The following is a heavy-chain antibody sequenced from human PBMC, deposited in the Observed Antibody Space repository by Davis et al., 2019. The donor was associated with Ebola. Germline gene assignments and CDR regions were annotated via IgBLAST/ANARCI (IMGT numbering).Heavy chain of an antibody. CDR2: ISAYNGNT. CDR3: AKAYDFWSGSRYYYYYYYMDV. Sequence: ASVKVSCKASGYTFTSYGISWVRQAPGQGLEWMGWISAYNGNTNYAQKLQGRVTMTTDTSTSTAYMELRSLRSEDTAVYYCAKAYDFWSGSRYYYYYYYMDVWGKGTTVTVSS. D-gene: IGHD3-3*01. V-gene: IGHV1-18*01. J-gene: IGHJ6*03. CDR1: GYTFTSYG.